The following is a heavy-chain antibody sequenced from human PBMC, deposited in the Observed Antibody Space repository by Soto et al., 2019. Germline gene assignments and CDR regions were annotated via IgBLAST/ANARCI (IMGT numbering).Heavy chain of an antibody. V-gene: IGHV3-33*01. CDR3: ARDPAVAVYYGMNV. CDR1: GLTFSSYG. D-gene: IGHD6-19*01. J-gene: IGHJ6*02. Sequence: GGSLRLSCAASGLTFSSYGMHWVRQAPGKGLEWVAVIWYDGSNKYYADSVKGRFTISRDNSKNTLYLQMNSLRAEDTAVYYCARDPAVAVYYGMNVWGQGTTVTVSS. CDR2: IWYDGSNK.